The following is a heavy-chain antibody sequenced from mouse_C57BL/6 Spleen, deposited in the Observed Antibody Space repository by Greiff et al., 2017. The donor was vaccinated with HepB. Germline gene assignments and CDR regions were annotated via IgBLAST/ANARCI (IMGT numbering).Heavy chain of an antibody. Sequence: QVQLQQSGAELVKPGASVKLSCKASGYTFTEYTIHWVKQRSGQGLEWIGWFYPGSGSIKYNEKFKDKATLTADKSSSTGYMELSRLTSEDSAVYFCARGAYYYYGSSSYAMDYWGQGTSVTVSS. D-gene: IGHD1-1*01. V-gene: IGHV1-62-2*01. CDR1: GYTFTEYT. J-gene: IGHJ4*01. CDR2: FYPGSGSI. CDR3: ARGAYYYYGSSSYAMDY.